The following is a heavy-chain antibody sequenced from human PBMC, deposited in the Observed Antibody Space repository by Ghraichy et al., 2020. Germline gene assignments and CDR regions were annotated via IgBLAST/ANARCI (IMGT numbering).Heavy chain of an antibody. D-gene: IGHD2-2*03. CDR1: GFTFSSYS. J-gene: IGHJ5*02. V-gene: IGHV3-48*01. CDR3: ARMDMANNWFDP. CDR2: ISSSSRSI. Sequence: GGSLRLSCAASGFTFSSYSMNWVRQAPGKGLEWVSYISSSSRSIYYADSVKGRFTISRDNAKNSLYLQMNSLRAEDTAVYHCARMDMANNWFDPWGQGTLVTVSS.